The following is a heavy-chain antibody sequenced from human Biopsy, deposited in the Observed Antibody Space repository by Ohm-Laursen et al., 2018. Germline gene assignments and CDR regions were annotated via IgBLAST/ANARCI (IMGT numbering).Heavy chain of an antibody. CDR3: ARGPHSGSHSCFDY. V-gene: IGHV1-69*13. J-gene: IGHJ4*02. D-gene: IGHD1-26*01. CDR1: GGTFINYA. CDR2: IIPMFGTA. Sequence: VNISCKASGGTFINYAISWVRQAPGQGLEWMGGIIPMFGTANYAQMFQGRVTISADESTSTSYMELSSLTTEDTAIYYCARGPHSGSHSCFDYWGRGTLVTVSS.